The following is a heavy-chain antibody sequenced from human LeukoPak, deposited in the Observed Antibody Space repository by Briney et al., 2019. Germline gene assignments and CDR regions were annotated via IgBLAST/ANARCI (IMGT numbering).Heavy chain of an antibody. CDR3: ARVSCGGDCFSATNASDI. V-gene: IGHV4-59*01. D-gene: IGHD2-21*02. CDR2: IRYSGST. J-gene: IGHJ3*02. Sequence: SGTLSLTCSVSGGSISSYYWSWIRQPPGKGLEWIGDIRYSGSTNYNPSLKSRVTISVDTSKNQFSLKLSSVTAADTAVHYCARVSCGGDCFSATNASDIWGQGTVVTVSS. CDR1: GGSISSYY.